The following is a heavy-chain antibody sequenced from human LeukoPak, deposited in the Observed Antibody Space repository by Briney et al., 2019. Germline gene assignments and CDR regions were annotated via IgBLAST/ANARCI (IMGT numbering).Heavy chain of an antibody. Sequence: GGSLRLSCAASGFTFSDYYMSWIRQAPGKGLERVSYISSSSSYTNYADSVKGRFTISRDNARNSLYLQMNSLRAEDTAVYYCARGGYSYAGGADYWGQGTLVTVSS. CDR2: ISSSSSYT. J-gene: IGHJ4*02. CDR1: GFTFSDYY. CDR3: ARGGYSYAGGADY. D-gene: IGHD5-18*01. V-gene: IGHV3-11*03.